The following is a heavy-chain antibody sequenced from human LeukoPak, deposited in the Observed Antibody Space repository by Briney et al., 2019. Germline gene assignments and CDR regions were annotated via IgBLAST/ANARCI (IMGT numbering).Heavy chain of an antibody. D-gene: IGHD2-2*01. Sequence: ASVKVSCKTSGYTFTGYYMHWVRQAPGQGLEWMGWINPNSGGTDCAQKFQGRVTMTRDTSISTAYMEVSSLKSDDTAVYYCARGYCDSTTCHSSHDHWGQGTLVTVSS. CDR1: GYTFTGYY. V-gene: IGHV1-2*02. CDR2: INPNSGGT. CDR3: ARGYCDSTTCHSSHDH. J-gene: IGHJ5*02.